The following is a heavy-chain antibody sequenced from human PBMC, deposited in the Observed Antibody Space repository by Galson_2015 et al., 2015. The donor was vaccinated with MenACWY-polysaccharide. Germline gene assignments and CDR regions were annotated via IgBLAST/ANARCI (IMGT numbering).Heavy chain of an antibody. CDR1: GFSLRTTGVG. D-gene: IGHD3-16*01. CDR3: PHGSYSHYYYAMDV. CDR2: LFWDDDK. V-gene: IGHV2-5*02. Sequence: ALVQPSQTRTLTCTFSGFSLRTTGVGGGWIRQPPGKALEWLALLFWDDDKRYSPYLKTRLTVTKDTYKNQVVLIMTSMDPVETATYYCPHGSYSHYYYAMDVWGQGTTVTVSS. J-gene: IGHJ6*02.